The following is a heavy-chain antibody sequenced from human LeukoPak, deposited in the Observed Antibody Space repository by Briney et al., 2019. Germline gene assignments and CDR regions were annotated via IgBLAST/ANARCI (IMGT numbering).Heavy chain of an antibody. D-gene: IGHD3-3*01. V-gene: IGHV3-30*02. Sequence: GGSLRLSCAASGFTFSSYGMHWVRQAPGKGLEWVAFIRYDGSNKYYADSVKGRFTISRDNSKNTLYPQMNSLRAEDTAVYYCAKVALRFLEWLLADYWGQGTLVTVSS. CDR2: IRYDGSNK. CDR3: AKVALRFLEWLLADY. CDR1: GFTFSSYG. J-gene: IGHJ4*02.